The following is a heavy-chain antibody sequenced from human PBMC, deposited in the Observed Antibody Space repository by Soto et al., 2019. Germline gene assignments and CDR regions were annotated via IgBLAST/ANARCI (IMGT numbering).Heavy chain of an antibody. CDR3: ARVYSSGWYLN. CDR2: IIPILGIA. Sequence: QVQLVQSGAEVKKPGSSVKVSCKASGGTFSSYTISWVRQAPGQGLEWMGRIIPILGIANYAQKFQGRVTXTXXKATSTAYMELSSLRSEDTAVYYCARVYSSGWYLNWGQGTLVTVSS. J-gene: IGHJ4*02. V-gene: IGHV1-69*02. CDR1: GGTFSSYT. D-gene: IGHD6-19*01.